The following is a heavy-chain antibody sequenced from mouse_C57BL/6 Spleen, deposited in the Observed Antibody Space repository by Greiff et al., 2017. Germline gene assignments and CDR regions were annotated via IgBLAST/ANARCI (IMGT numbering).Heavy chain of an antibody. Sequence: VQLQQSGAELVRPGASVKLSCTASGFNIKDDYMHWVKQRPEQGLEWIGWINPENGDTEYASQFPGKATITADTSSNTAYLQLSSLTSEDTAVYYCTSSPSTVVATDWYFDVWGTGTTVTVSS. CDR1: GFNIKDDY. V-gene: IGHV14-4*01. D-gene: IGHD1-1*01. CDR2: INPENGDT. J-gene: IGHJ1*03. CDR3: TSSPSTVVATDWYFDV.